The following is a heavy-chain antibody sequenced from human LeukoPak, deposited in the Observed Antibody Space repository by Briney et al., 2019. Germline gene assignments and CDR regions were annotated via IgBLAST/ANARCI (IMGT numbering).Heavy chain of an antibody. D-gene: IGHD3-22*01. J-gene: IGHJ5*02. Sequence: GKSLRLSCEASGFSFSNYGMHWVRQAPGKGLEWVAVIWYDGSNKYYGDSVQGRFTISRDNSNNTLHLQMESLRVEDTAIYYCARDMTMILGGWFDTWGQGTLVTVSS. CDR2: IWYDGSNK. CDR1: GFSFSNYG. V-gene: IGHV3-33*01. CDR3: ARDMTMILGGWFDT.